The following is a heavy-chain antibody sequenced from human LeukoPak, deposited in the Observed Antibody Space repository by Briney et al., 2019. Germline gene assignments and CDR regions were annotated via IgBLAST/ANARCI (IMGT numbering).Heavy chain of an antibody. CDR3: ASEYSGSYYSYYYYMDV. CDR2: IYYSGST. Sequence: SETQSLTCTVSGGSINSYYWSWIRQPPGKGLEWIGSIYYSGSTYYNPSLKSRVTISVDTSKNQFSLKPSSVTAADTAMYYCASEYSGSYYSYYYYMDVWGKGTTVTVSS. V-gene: IGHV4-39*01. D-gene: IGHD1-26*01. J-gene: IGHJ6*03. CDR1: GGSINSYY.